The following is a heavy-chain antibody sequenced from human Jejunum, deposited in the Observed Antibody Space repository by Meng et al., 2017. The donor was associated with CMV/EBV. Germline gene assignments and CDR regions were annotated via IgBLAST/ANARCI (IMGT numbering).Heavy chain of an antibody. CDR1: GFTVTPSW. D-gene: IGHD6-19*01. CDR3: ARYNSSASHDF. J-gene: IGHJ4*02. CDR2: IKEDGSQT. V-gene: IGHV3-7*01. Sequence: AASGFTVTPSWVTWGRQAPGKGLGWVANIKEDGSQTSYVASVKGRFPISRDNARNSLCLQMNSLRVEDTAMYYCARYNSSASHDFWGQGTLVTVSS.